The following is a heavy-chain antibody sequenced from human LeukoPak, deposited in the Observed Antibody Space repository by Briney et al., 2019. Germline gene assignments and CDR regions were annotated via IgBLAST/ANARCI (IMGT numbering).Heavy chain of an antibody. J-gene: IGHJ4*02. CDR2: ISGSGGST. CDR3: AKGLQVAVAVNFDY. Sequence: PGGTLRLSCAASGFTFSSYGMSWVRQAPGKGLEWVSAISGSGGSTYYADSVKGRFTISRDNSKNTLYLQMNSLRAEDTAVYHCAKGLQVAVAVNFDYWGQGTLVTVSS. D-gene: IGHD6-19*01. V-gene: IGHV3-23*01. CDR1: GFTFSSYG.